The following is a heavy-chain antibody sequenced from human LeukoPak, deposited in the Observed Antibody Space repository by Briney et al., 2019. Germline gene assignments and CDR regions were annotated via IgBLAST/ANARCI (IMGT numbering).Heavy chain of an antibody. CDR1: GFTFSSYA. CDR2: ISGSGGST. Sequence: GSLRLSCAASGFTFSSYAMSWVRQAPGKGLEWVSAISGSGGSTYYADSVKGRFTISRDNSKNTLYLQMNSLRAEDTAVYYCANGPPGGSTLDYWGQGTLVTVSS. D-gene: IGHD6-13*01. J-gene: IGHJ4*02. CDR3: ANGPPGGSTLDY. V-gene: IGHV3-23*01.